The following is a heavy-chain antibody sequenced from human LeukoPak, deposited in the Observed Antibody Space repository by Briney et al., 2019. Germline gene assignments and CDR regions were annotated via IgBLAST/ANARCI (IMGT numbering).Heavy chain of an antibody. CDR1: GFTFSSYG. J-gene: IGHJ6*02. CDR3: ARLGYCSSTSCFYGMDV. CDR2: IWYDGSNK. D-gene: IGHD2-2*01. Sequence: GGSLRLSCAASGFTFSSYGMHWVRQAPGKGLEWVAVIWYDGSNKYYADSVKGRFTISRDNSKNTLYLQMNSLRAEDTAVYYYARLGYCSSTSCFYGMDVWGQGTTVTVSS. V-gene: IGHV3-33*01.